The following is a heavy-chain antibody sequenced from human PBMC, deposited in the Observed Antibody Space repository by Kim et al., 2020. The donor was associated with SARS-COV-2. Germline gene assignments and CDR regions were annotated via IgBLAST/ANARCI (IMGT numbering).Heavy chain of an antibody. V-gene: IGHV4-39*01. CDR3: ARHGSATGYSYVIYWYFDL. CDR2: IYYSGST. CDR1: GGSISSSSYY. D-gene: IGHD5-18*01. Sequence: SETLSLTCTVSGGSISSSSYYWGWIRQPPGKGLEWIGSIYYSGSTYYNPSLKSRVTISVDTSKNQFSLKLSSVTAADTAVYYCARHGSATGYSYVIYWYFDLWGRGTLVTVSS. J-gene: IGHJ2*01.